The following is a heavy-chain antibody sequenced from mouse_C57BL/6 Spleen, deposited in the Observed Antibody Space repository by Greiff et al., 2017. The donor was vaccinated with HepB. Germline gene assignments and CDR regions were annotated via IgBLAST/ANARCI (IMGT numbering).Heavy chain of an antibody. CDR1: GFTFSDYY. V-gene: IGHV5-16*01. D-gene: IGHD1-1*01. J-gene: IGHJ2*01. Sequence: EVMLVESEGGLVQPGSSMKLSCTASGFTFSDYYMAWVRQVPEKGLEWVANINYDGSSTYYLDSLKSRFIISRDNAKNILYLQMSSLKSEDPATYYCARAGYGSRYFDYWGQGTTLTVSS. CDR2: INYDGSST. CDR3: ARAGYGSRYFDY.